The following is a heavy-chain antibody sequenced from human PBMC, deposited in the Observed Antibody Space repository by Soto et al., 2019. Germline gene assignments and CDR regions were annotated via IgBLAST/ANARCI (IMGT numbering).Heavy chain of an antibody. CDR3: AASIAARPGYFDY. CDR2: ISSSSSTI. Sequence: GGSLRLSCAASGFTFSSYSMNWVRQAPGKGLEWVSYISSSSSTIYYADSVKGRFTISRDNAKNSLYLQMNSLRDEDTAVYYCAASIAARPGYFDYWGQGTLVTVSS. J-gene: IGHJ4*02. V-gene: IGHV3-48*02. CDR1: GFTFSSYS. D-gene: IGHD6-6*01.